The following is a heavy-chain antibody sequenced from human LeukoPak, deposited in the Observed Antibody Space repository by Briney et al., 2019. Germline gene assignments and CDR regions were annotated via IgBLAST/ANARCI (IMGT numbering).Heavy chain of an antibody. Sequence: GASVKVSCKASGYTFTSYDINWVRQATGQGLEWMGWMNPNSGNTGYAQKFRGRVTMTRNTSISTAYMELSSLRSEDTAVYYCARGNPYYGSGSLYHWFDPWGQGTLVTVSS. CDR2: MNPNSGNT. CDR1: GYTFTSYD. J-gene: IGHJ5*02. V-gene: IGHV1-8*01. CDR3: ARGNPYYGSGSLYHWFDP. D-gene: IGHD3-10*01.